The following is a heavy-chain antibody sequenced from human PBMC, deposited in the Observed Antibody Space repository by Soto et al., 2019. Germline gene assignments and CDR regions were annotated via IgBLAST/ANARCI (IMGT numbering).Heavy chain of an antibody. J-gene: IGHJ4*02. CDR1: GYTFTGYY. CDR3: ARGRKNYDNLAGYTAYYFDY. V-gene: IGHV1-2*04. Sequence: ASVKVSCKASGYTFTGYYMHRVRQAPGQGLEWMGWINPNSGGTNYAQKFQGWVTMTRDTSISTAYMELSRLRSDDTAVYYCARGRKNYDNLAGYTAYYFDYWGQGTLVTVSS. D-gene: IGHD3-9*01. CDR2: INPNSGGT.